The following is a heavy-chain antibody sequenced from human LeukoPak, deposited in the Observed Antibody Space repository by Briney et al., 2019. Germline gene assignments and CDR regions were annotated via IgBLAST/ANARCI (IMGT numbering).Heavy chain of an antibody. J-gene: IGHJ3*02. CDR1: GFTFSTYV. Sequence: PGGSLRLSCAASGFTFSTYVMHWVRQAPGKGLEWVAFIRYDGSNKYYADSVKGRFTISRDNSKSTLYLQMNSLRAEDTAVYYCARDSERWLQSHDAFDIWGQGTMVTLSS. V-gene: IGHV3-30*02. D-gene: IGHD5-24*01. CDR3: ARDSERWLQSHDAFDI. CDR2: IRYDGSNK.